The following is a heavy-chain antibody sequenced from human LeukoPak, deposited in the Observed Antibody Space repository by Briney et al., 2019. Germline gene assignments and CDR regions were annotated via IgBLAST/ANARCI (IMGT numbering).Heavy chain of an antibody. J-gene: IGHJ3*02. CDR2: MNPNSGNA. D-gene: IGHD3-10*01. V-gene: IGHV1-8*01. CDR3: AKGSLRSFDI. CDR1: GYTFTTSD. Sequence: ASVKVSCKASGYTFTTSDINWVRQAPGQGLQWMGWMNPNSGNAVYAQKFQGRVTMTRSTSINTAYMELSSLRSEDTAVYYCAKGSLRSFDIWGLGTMVTVSS.